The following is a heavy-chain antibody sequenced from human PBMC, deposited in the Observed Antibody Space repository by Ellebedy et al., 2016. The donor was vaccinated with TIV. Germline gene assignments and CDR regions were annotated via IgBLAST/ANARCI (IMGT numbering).Heavy chain of an antibody. V-gene: IGHV5-51*01. CDR1: GYTFTTYW. J-gene: IGHJ4*02. CDR3: ARGRGVTTPGRNYFDY. D-gene: IGHD4-17*01. Sequence: GESLKISXKVSGYTFTTYWIGWVRQMPGKGLEWMGVIYPADSDTRYRPSFQGQVTMSADKSFSTAYLQWSTLKASDTAMYYCARGRGVTTPGRNYFDYWGQGTLVTVSS. CDR2: IYPADSDT.